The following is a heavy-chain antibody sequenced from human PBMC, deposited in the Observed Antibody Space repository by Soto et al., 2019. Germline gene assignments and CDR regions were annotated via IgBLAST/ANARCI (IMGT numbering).Heavy chain of an antibody. V-gene: IGHV4-34*01. Sequence: SETLSLTCAVYGGSFSGYYWSWIRQPPGKGLEWIGEMNHSGSTNYNPSIKGRVTISVDTSKNQFSLKLSSVTAADTAPYYWAPDLRAWGSRWYFVAFNIWGQRTLVTF. CDR2: MNHSGST. CDR3: APDLRAWGSRWYFVAFNI. J-gene: IGHJ3*02. CDR1: GGSFSGYY. D-gene: IGHD6-13*01.